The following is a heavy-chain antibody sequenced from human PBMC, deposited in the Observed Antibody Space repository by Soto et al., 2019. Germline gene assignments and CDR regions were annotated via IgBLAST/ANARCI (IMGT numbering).Heavy chain of an antibody. CDR3: AKDGGLDYGDYDPSFDY. V-gene: IGHV3-30*18. CDR2: ISYDGSNK. J-gene: IGHJ4*02. D-gene: IGHD4-17*01. Sequence: QVQLVESGGGVVQPGRSLRLSCAASGFTFSSYGMHWVRQAPGKGLEWVAVISYDGSNKYYADSVKGRFTISRDNSKNXXYLQMNSLRAEDTAVYYCAKDGGLDYGDYDPSFDYWGQGTLVTVSS. CDR1: GFTFSSYG.